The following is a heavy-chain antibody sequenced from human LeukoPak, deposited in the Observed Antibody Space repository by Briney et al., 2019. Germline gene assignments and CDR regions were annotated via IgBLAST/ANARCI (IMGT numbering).Heavy chain of an antibody. CDR1: GFTFSSYS. CDR2: ISSSSSTI. V-gene: IGHV3-48*02. J-gene: IGHJ6*02. Sequence: GGSLRLSCAASGFTFSSYSMNWVRQAPGKGLEWVPYISSSSSTIYYADSVKGRFTISRDNAKNSLYLQMNSLRDEDTAVYYCARGAVAGTWYYGMDVWGQGTTVTVSS. CDR3: ARGAVAGTWYYGMDV. D-gene: IGHD6-19*01.